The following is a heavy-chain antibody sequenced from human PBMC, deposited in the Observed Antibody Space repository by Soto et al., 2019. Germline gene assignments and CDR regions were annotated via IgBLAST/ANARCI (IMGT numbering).Heavy chain of an antibody. CDR3: ASMIGDPVLSFDS. V-gene: IGHV4-59*01. CDR1: GGSISSYY. D-gene: IGHD3-10*02. J-gene: IGHJ5*01. Sequence: QVQLQESGPGLVKPSETLSLTCTVSGGSISSYYWSWIRQPPGKGLEWIGFIFYSGSTRYNPSLKSRGTISIDTSEYQFSLKLNSVTAADTAVYYCASMIGDPVLSFDSWGQGTLVAVSS. CDR2: IFYSGST.